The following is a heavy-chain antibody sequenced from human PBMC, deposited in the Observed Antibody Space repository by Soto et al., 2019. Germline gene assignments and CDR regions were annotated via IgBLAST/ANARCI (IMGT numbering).Heavy chain of an antibody. CDR3: AREFDSGDLGFDR. D-gene: IGHD2-21*01. Sequence: QVRLVQSGPGVKTPGASVRVSCKSSGYTFGAYYIHWVRQAPGRGLEWMGWVSPLSGGTNIAQRFQGRIELTNDASINTVFMELSSLRSDDTALYFWAREFDSGDLGFDRWGQGTTVSVS. CDR1: GYTFGAYY. V-gene: IGHV1-2*02. J-gene: IGHJ6*02. CDR2: VSPLSGGT.